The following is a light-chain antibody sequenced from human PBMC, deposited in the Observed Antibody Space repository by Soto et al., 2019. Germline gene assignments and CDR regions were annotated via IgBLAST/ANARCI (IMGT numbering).Light chain of an antibody. CDR3: HQRYNWPRVT. J-gene: IGKJ5*01. Sequence: EIALTQSPATLSLSPGERVTLSCRASQSVSNSLAWYQQKPGQPPRLLIYDVSNRATGIPARFSGSGSGTDFTLTITSLEPEDFAVYFCHQRYNWPRVTFGQGTQLEIK. CDR2: DVS. CDR1: QSVSNS. V-gene: IGKV3-11*01.